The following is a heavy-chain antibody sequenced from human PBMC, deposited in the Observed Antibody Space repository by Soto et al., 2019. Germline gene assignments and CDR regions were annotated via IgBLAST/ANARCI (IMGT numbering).Heavy chain of an antibody. Sequence: GGSLRLSCEASGFPFDNYAMSWVRQAPGKGLEWVSAISGGSPKEFYAESVKGRFTISRDNSKNTLFLEMNSLRADDAALYYCAKDFSRDSFYQKPYCGGDCYTLDSCGQGPQVTVYS. CDR3: AKDFSRDSFYQKPYCGGDCYTLDS. D-gene: IGHD2-21*02. J-gene: IGHJ4*02. CDR1: GFPFDNYA. CDR2: ISGGSPKE. V-gene: IGHV3-23*01.